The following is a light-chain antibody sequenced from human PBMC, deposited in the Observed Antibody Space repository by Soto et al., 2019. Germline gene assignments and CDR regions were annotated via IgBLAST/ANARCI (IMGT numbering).Light chain of an antibody. V-gene: IGLV2-8*01. CDR2: EVS. Sequence: QSVLTQPASVSGSPGQSITISCIGTTSDVGDNNFVSWYQQHSGKAPKLVIYEVSNRPSGVPDRFSGSKSGNTAFLTVSGLQAEDEADYYCLSYADTAYVFGTGTKVTV. J-gene: IGLJ1*01. CDR3: LSYADTAYV. CDR1: TSDVGDNNF.